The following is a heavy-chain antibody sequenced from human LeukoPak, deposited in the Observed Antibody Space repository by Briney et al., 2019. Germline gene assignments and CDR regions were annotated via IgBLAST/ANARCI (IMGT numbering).Heavy chain of an antibody. J-gene: IGHJ4*02. CDR3: ASLDCSGGSCYDY. V-gene: IGHV4-34*01. CDR2: INHSGST. CDR1: GGSFSGYY. Sequence: SETLSLTCAVYGGSFSGYYWSWIRQPPGKGLEWIGEINHSGSTNYNPSLKSRVTISVDTSKNQFSLKLSSVTAVDTAVYYCASLDCSGGSCYDYWGQGTLVTVSS. D-gene: IGHD2-15*01.